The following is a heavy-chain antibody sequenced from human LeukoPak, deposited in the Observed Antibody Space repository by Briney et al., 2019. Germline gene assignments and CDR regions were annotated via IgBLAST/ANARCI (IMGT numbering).Heavy chain of an antibody. V-gene: IGHV1-8*01. CDR1: GYTFTSYD. CDR2: MNPNSGNT. CDR3: ATTRREYQRTALKGAFDI. J-gene: IGHJ3*02. D-gene: IGHD2-2*01. Sequence: GASVKVSCKASGYTFTSYDINWVRQATGQGLEWMGWMNPNSGNTGYAQKFQGRVTMTRDTSISTAYMELSRLRSDDTAVYYCATTRREYQRTALKGAFDIWGQGTMVTVSS.